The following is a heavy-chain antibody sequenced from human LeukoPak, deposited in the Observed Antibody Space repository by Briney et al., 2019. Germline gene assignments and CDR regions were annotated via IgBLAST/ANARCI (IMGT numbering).Heavy chain of an antibody. D-gene: IGHD6-13*01. CDR2: ISGSGGST. Sequence: TGGSLRLSCAASGFTLSSYGITWVRQAPGKGLEWVSAISGSGGSTFYADSVKGRFTISRDNSKNTLYLQMNSLRAEDTAVYYWPKGRGQAAGKRAFDIWAQGKMVTVS. J-gene: IGHJ3*02. CDR1: GFTLSSYG. CDR3: PKGRGQAAGKRAFDI. V-gene: IGHV3-23*01.